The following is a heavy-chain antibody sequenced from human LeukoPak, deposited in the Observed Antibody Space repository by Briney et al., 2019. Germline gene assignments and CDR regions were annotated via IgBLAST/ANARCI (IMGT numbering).Heavy chain of an antibody. D-gene: IGHD1-26*01. CDR2: ISSSSSTI. CDR1: GFTFSTYS. CDR3: AREVGPIDY. J-gene: IGHJ4*02. V-gene: IGHV3-48*04. Sequence: GGSLRLSCAASGFTFSTYSMNWVRQAPGKGPEWVSYISSSSSTIYYADSVKGRFTISRDNAKNSLYLQMNSLRAEDTAVYYCAREVGPIDYWGQGTLVTVSS.